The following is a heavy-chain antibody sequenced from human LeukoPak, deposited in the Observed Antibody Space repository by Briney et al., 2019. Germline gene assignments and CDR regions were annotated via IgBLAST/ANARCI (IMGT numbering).Heavy chain of an antibody. CDR1: GGSVSSGSYY. V-gene: IGHV4-61*01. J-gene: IGHJ4*02. D-gene: IGHD3-10*01. CDR3: ARANNVVRAPLYFDY. Sequence: SETLSLTCTVSGGSVSSGSYYWSWIRQPPGKGLEWIVYIYYSGSTNYNPSLKSRVTISVDTSKNQFSLKLSSVTAADTAVYYCARANNVVRAPLYFDYWGQGTLVTVSS. CDR2: IYYSGST.